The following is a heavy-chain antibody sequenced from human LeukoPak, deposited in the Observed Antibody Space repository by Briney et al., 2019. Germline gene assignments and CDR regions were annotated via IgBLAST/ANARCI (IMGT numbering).Heavy chain of an antibody. CDR3: ASGYCSGGSCYLEYFQH. CDR2: INRDGSST. J-gene: IGHJ1*01. CDR1: GFTFSSYW. Sequence: GGSLRLSCAASGFTFSSYWMHWVRQAPGKGLVWVSRINRDGSSTSYADSVKGRFTISRDNAKNTLDLQMNSLRAEDTAVYYCASGYCSGGSCYLEYFQHWGQGTLVTVSS. V-gene: IGHV3-74*01. D-gene: IGHD2-15*01.